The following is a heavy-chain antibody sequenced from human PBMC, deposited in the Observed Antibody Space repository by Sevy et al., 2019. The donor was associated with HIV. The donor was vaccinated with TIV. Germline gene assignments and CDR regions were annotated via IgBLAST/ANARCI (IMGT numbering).Heavy chain of an antibody. CDR1: GIIFKSYV. J-gene: IGHJ4*02. D-gene: IGHD1-26*01. V-gene: IGHV3-23*01. CDR3: AGAGVGAKGFDY. Sequence: GGSLRLSCAASGIIFKSYVMSWVRQAPGKGLEWLSGISASGGSTYYADSVKGRFTISRDNFKSTLYLQMNILRAEDLDVYYCAGAGVGAKGFDYWGQGTLVTVSS. CDR2: ISASGGST.